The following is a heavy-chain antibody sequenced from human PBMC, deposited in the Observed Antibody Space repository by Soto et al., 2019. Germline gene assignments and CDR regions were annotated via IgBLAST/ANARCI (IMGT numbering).Heavy chain of an antibody. D-gene: IGHD2-15*01. CDR3: ARNGICSSSLSQYSGMDV. Sequence: QVQLVQSGAEVKEPGSSVRVSCKASGGTFDNFIMNWVRQTPGRGLEWMGGIVPMLGTPTYAEKFKGRVTTSATGSTSTMYLEVTSLRSEDTAIYYCARNGICSSSLSQYSGMDVWGQGTTVTVSS. CDR1: GGTFDNFI. J-gene: IGHJ6*02. CDR2: IVPMLGTP. V-gene: IGHV1-69*01.